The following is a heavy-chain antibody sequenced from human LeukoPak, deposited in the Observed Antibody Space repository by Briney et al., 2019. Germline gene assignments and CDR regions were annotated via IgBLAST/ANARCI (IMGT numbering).Heavy chain of an antibody. Sequence: SGTLSLTCVVSGGSISTIDWWSWIRQPPGKGLEWIGYIYYSGSTNYNPSLKSRVTISVDTSKNQFSLKLSSVTAADTAVYYCARNNWNDDFDYWGQGTLVTVSS. J-gene: IGHJ4*02. CDR2: IYYSGST. CDR1: GGSISTIDW. V-gene: IGHV4-59*12. D-gene: IGHD1-20*01. CDR3: ARNNWNDDFDY.